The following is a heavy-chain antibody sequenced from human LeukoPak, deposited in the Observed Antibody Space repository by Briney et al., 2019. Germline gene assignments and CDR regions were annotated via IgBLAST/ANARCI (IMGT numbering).Heavy chain of an antibody. D-gene: IGHD2-15*01. CDR3: ARGLPTPPLRYCSGGSCPNWFDP. V-gene: IGHV1-8*02. Sequence: ASVKVSCKASGYTFTGYYMHWVRQATGQGLEWMGWMNPNSGNTGYAQKFQGRVTMTRNTSISTAYMELSSLRSEDTAVYYCARGLPTPPLRYCSGGSCPNWFDPWGQGTLVTVSS. J-gene: IGHJ5*02. CDR2: MNPNSGNT. CDR1: GYTFTGYY.